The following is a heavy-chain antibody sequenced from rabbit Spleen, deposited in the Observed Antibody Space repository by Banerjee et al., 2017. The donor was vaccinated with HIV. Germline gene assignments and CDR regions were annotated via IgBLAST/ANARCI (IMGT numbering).Heavy chain of an antibody. CDR1: GFSFSSRYC. CDR3: ARGYTYSYVGIAYVTDYFNL. Sequence: QEQLVESGGDLVQPEGSLTLTCTASGFSFSSRYCVCWVRQAPGKGLEWIACIYAGSMDTTYYASWAKGRFTVSKASSTTVTLQMTSLTAADTATFFCARGYTYSYVGIAYVTDYFNLWGQGTLVTVS. V-gene: IGHV1S45*01. J-gene: IGHJ4*01. CDR2: IYAGSMDTT. D-gene: IGHD6-1*01.